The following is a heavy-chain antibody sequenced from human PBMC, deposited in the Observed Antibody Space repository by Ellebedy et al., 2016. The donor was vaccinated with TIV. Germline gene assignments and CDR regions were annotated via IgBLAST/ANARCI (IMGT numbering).Heavy chain of an antibody. Sequence: PGGSLRLSCAASGFTASGFTFSSYAMAWVRQAPGKGLEWVSAISCSGGSTYYADSVKGRFTISRDNSKNTLFLQMNSLRAEDTAVYYCAKGLGCSGGDCYSGHAFDIWGQGTMVTVSS. J-gene: IGHJ3*02. CDR2: ISCSGGST. V-gene: IGHV3-23*01. CDR1: GFTFSSYA. CDR3: AKGLGCSGGDCYSGHAFDI. D-gene: IGHD2-15*01.